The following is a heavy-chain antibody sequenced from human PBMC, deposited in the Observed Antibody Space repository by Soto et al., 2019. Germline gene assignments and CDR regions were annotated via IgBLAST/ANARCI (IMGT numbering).Heavy chain of an antibody. D-gene: IGHD2-2*01. CDR3: ARDSGDIVVVPAAPLYYYYGMDV. CDR1: GGTFSSYA. CDR2: IIPIFGTA. Sequence: QVPLVQSGAEVKKPGSSVKVSCKASGGTFSSYAISWVRQAPGQGLEWMGGIIPIFGTANYAQKFQGRVTITADESTSTAYMELSSLRSEDTAVYYCARDSGDIVVVPAAPLYYYYGMDVWGQGTTVTVSS. J-gene: IGHJ6*02. V-gene: IGHV1-69*01.